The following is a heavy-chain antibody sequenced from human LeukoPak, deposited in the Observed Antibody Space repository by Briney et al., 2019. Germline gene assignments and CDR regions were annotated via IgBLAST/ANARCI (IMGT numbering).Heavy chain of an antibody. CDR2: IKSKTDGGTT. D-gene: IGHD2-8*01. Sequence: GGSLRLSCVASGLTFSNVWMSWVRQAPGKGLEWVGRIKSKTDGGTTDYAAPVKGRFTISRDDSKNTLYLQMNSLKTEDTAVYYCTTAVACTNGVCDYWGQGTLVTVSS. CDR3: TTAVACTNGVCDY. V-gene: IGHV3-15*01. CDR1: GLTFSNVW. J-gene: IGHJ4*02.